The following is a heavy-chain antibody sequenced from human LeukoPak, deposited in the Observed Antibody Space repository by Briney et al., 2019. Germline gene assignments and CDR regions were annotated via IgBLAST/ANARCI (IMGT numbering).Heavy chain of an antibody. CDR3: ATEGGIVGATGGWDFDY. J-gene: IGHJ4*02. V-gene: IGHV1-24*01. CDR1: GYTLTELS. CDR2: FDPEDGET. D-gene: IGHD1-26*01. Sequence: ASVKVSCKVSGYTLTELSMHWVRQAPGKGLEGMGGFDPEDGETIYAQKFQGRVTMTEDTSTDTAYMELSSLRSEDTAVYYCATEGGIVGATGGWDFDYWGQGTLVTVSS.